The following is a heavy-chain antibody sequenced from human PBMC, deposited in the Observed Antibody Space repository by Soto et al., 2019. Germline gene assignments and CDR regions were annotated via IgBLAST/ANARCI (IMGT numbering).Heavy chain of an antibody. CDR3: ANMYYYDSSGYFNY. CDR2: IYYSGST. V-gene: IGHV4-31*03. Sequence: TSETLSLTCTVSGVSISSGGYYWSWIRQHPGKGLEWIGYIYYSGSTYYNPSLQSRVAISVDTSKNQFSLKLSSVTAADTAVYYCANMYYYDSSGYFNYWGQGTLVTVSS. CDR1: GVSISSGGYY. D-gene: IGHD3-22*01. J-gene: IGHJ4*02.